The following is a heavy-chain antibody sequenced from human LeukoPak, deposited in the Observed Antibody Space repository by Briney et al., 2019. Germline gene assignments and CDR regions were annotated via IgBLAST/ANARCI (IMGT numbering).Heavy chain of an antibody. CDR3: AKETSSGNFVTIDC. V-gene: IGHV3-23*01. D-gene: IGHD1-26*01. CDR1: GFTFRSYD. J-gene: IGHJ4*02. Sequence: GGSLRLSCAASGFTFRSYDMSWVRQVPGKGLEWVSAITGDGGGTNHADSVKGRFTISRDNSKNTLYLQMNSLRAEDTAVYYCAKETSSGNFVTIDCWGQGTLVTVSS. CDR2: ITGDGGGT.